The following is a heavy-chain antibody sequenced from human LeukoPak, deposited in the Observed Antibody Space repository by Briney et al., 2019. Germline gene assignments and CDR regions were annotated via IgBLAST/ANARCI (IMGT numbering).Heavy chain of an antibody. V-gene: IGHV4-59*01. CDR1: GGSISSYY. D-gene: IGHD5-18*01. Sequence: SETLSLTCNVSGGSISSYYWSWIRQPPRKVLEWNGYIYSSRSTNYNPSLKSRVTRYMATRKIHIYLSLSCVAAADTAVYYARGASGYSYGWGQGTLVTVSS. J-gene: IGHJ4*02. CDR3: RGASGYSYG. CDR2: IYSSRST.